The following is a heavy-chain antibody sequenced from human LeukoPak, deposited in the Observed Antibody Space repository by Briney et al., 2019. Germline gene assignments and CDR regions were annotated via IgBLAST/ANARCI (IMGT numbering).Heavy chain of an antibody. CDR3: ARPYTSGWHGVFHI. Sequence: SETLSLTCAVYGGSFSTYYWSWIRQPPGKGLEWIGYIYYSGSTNYNPSLKSRVTISVDTSKNQFSLKMSSVTAADTAVYYCARPYTSGWHGVFHIWGQGTMVTVSS. J-gene: IGHJ3*02. V-gene: IGHV4-59*08. CDR2: IYYSGST. CDR1: GGSFSTYY. D-gene: IGHD6-19*01.